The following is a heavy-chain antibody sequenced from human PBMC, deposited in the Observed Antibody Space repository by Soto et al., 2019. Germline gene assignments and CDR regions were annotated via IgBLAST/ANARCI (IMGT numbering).Heavy chain of an antibody. CDR1: GGSISSNNW. CDR3: ARHFSVDYFDY. CDR2: IYHSGST. J-gene: IGHJ4*02. V-gene: IGHV4-4*02. Sequence: SETLFLTCTVSGGSISSNNWWSWVRQPPGKGLEWIGEIYHSGSTNYNPSLKSRVTISVDTSKNQVSLKLSSVTAADTAVYYCARHFSVDYFDYWGQGALVTVSS.